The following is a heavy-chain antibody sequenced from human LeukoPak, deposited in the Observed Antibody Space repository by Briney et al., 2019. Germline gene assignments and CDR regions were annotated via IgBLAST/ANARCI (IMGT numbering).Heavy chain of an antibody. CDR1: GYTFSDYY. V-gene: IGHV1-2*02. D-gene: IGHD2-21*02. Sequence: ASMKVSCKTSGYTFSDYYIHWLRQAPGQGPEWMGYINPNSGGTNYAQKFQGRVTMTRDTSISTVYMELSRLRSDDTAVYYCVRWVVTAQFNAFDIWGQGTMVTVSS. J-gene: IGHJ3*02. CDR3: VRWVVTAQFNAFDI. CDR2: INPNSGGT.